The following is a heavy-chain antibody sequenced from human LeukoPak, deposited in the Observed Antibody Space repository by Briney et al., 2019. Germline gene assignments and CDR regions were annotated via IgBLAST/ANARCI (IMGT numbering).Heavy chain of an antibody. J-gene: IGHJ4*02. CDR3: ARIFRSGWYYFDY. D-gene: IGHD6-19*01. CDR1: GGSISGYS. V-gene: IGHV4-59*01. Sequence: SGTLSLTCTVSGGSISGYSWSWIRQPPGKGLEWIAYIYYSGSTNYNPSLKSRVTMSVDTSKNQFSLKLSSVTAADTAVYYCARIFRSGWYYFDYWGQGTLVTVSS. CDR2: IYYSGST.